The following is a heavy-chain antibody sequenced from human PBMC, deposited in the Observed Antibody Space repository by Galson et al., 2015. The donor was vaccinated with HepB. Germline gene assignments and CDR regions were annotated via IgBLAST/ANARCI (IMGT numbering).Heavy chain of an antibody. CDR1: GFAFSDYY. D-gene: IGHD2-2*01. V-gene: IGHV3-11*06. CDR3: ARDQGELLGYCTSTSCSGAFDI. J-gene: IGHJ3*02. CDR2: ISGSSSHP. Sequence: SLRLSCAASGFAFSDYYMRWIRQAPGKGLEWVSSISGSSSHPNYGDSVKGRFTISRDNAKNSLYLQMNSLGAEDTAVYYCARDQGELLGYCTSTSCSGAFDIWSQGTMVTVSS.